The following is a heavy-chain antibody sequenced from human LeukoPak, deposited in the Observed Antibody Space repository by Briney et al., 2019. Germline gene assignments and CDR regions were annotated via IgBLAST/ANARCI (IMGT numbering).Heavy chain of an antibody. CDR1: GGSFSGYY. V-gene: IGHV4-34*01. J-gene: IGHJ6*02. Sequence: PSETLSLTCAVYGGSFSGYYWSWIRQPPGKGLEWIGEINHSGSTNYNPSLKSRVTISVDTSKNQFSLKLSSVTAADTAVYYCAGDYSYGLYYYSGMDVGGQGPTVTVS. CDR2: INHSGST. D-gene: IGHD5-18*01. CDR3: AGDYSYGLYYYSGMDV.